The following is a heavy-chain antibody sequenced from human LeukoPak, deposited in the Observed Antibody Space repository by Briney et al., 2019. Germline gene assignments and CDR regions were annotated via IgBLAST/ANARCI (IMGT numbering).Heavy chain of an antibody. CDR3: ARMGDYDFWSGYLVDY. V-gene: IGHV3-7*01. D-gene: IGHD3-3*01. CDR1: GFTFSSYW. Sequence: GGSLRLSCAASGFTFSSYWMSWVRQAPGKGLEWVANIKQDGSEKYYVDSVKGRFTISRDNAKNSLYLQMNSLRAEDTAVYYCARMGDYDFWSGYLVDYWGQGTLVTVSS. J-gene: IGHJ4*02. CDR2: IKQDGSEK.